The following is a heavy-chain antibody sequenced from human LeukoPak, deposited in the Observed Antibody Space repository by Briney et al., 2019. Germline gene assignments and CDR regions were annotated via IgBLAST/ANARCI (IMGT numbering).Heavy chain of an antibody. J-gene: IGHJ6*02. CDR1: TFTFSDYW. Sequence: PGGSLRLSCAASTFTFSDYWMSWVRQTPGKGLEWISSISRGAGTTYYAASVKGRFAISGDHSKNTVYLQMTSLRAEDTAVYYCAKRGDYYYYGMDVWGHGTTVTVSS. CDR3: AKRGDYYYYGMDV. CDR2: ISRGAGTT. V-gene: IGHV3-23*01.